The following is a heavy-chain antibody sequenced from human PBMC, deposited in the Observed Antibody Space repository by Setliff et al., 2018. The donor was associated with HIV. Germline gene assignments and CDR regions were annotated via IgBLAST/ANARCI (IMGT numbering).Heavy chain of an antibody. J-gene: IGHJ6*03. D-gene: IGHD3-16*01. CDR2: IRFDGSNK. V-gene: IGHV3-30*02. CDR3: AHASYPKYYHYYTGV. Sequence: PGGSLRLSCAASGFTFSRYGMHWVRQAPGKGLEWVAFIRFDGSNKAYADAVKGLFTISRDNSKNTLYLQMNSLRPEDTTVDYCAHASYPKYYHYYTGVWGKGTTVTVSS. CDR1: GFTFSRYG.